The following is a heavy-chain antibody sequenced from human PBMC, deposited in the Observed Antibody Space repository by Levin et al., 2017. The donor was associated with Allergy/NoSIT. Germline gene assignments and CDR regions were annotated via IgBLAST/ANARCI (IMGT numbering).Heavy chain of an antibody. Sequence: GGSLRLSCKGSGYSFTSYWIGWVRQMPGKGLEWMGIIYPGDSDTRYSPSFQGQVTISADKSISTAYLQWSSLKASDTAMYYWARPPYSSSWYGIDYWGQGTLVTVSS. D-gene: IGHD6-13*01. CDR2: IYPGDSDT. J-gene: IGHJ4*02. CDR3: ARPPYSSSWYGIDY. CDR1: GYSFTSYW. V-gene: IGHV5-51*01.